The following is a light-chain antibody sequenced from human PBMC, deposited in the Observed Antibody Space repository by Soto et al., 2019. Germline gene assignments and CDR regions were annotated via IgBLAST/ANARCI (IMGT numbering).Light chain of an antibody. V-gene: IGKV3-15*01. Sequence: EIVMTQSPATLSASPGERATLSCTASQSVSSNLAWYQQKPGQAPRLLIYGASTRATGIPARFSGSGSGTEFTLSISSLQSEDFAAYYCQQYNNWPPTYTFGQGAKLEIK. CDR1: QSVSSN. CDR3: QQYNNWPPTYT. CDR2: GAS. J-gene: IGKJ2*01.